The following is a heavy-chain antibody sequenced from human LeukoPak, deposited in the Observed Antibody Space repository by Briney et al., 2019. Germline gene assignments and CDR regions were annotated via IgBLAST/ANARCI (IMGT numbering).Heavy chain of an antibody. CDR2: INHSGST. Sequence: SETLSLTCAVYGGSFSGYYWSWIRQPPGKGLEWIGEINHSGSTNYNPSLKSRVTISVDTSKNQFSLKLSSVTAADTAVYYCARGSYDYVWGSYRLDAFDIWGQGTMVTVSS. V-gene: IGHV4-34*01. J-gene: IGHJ3*02. D-gene: IGHD3-16*02. CDR1: GGSFSGYY. CDR3: ARGSYDYVWGSYRLDAFDI.